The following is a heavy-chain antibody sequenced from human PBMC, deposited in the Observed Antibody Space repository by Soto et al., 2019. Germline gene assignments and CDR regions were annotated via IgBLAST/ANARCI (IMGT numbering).Heavy chain of an antibody. V-gene: IGHV5-51*01. CDR1: GYSFTSYW. Sequence: GESLKISCKGSGYSFTSYWIGWVRQMPGKGLEWMGIIYPGDSDTRYSPSFQGQVTISADKSISTAYLQWSSLKASDTAMYYCARFGWSGRYFHYYGMDVWGQGTTVTVYS. J-gene: IGHJ6*02. CDR2: IYPGDSDT. D-gene: IGHD3-3*01. CDR3: ARFGWSGRYFHYYGMDV.